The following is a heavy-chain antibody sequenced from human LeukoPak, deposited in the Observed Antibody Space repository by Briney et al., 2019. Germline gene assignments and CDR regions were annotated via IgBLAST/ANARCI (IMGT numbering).Heavy chain of an antibody. V-gene: IGHV3-23*01. CDR3: AKGKMTAFLNWFDP. Sequence: GSPRLYCAASGCTFNIYAMTWVIQAPRNGLVSVSLISGSGGSTYYADSVKGRFTISRDNSKNTLYLQMNSLRAEDTAVYYCAKGKMTAFLNWFDPWGQGTLVTVSS. CDR2: ISGSGGST. J-gene: IGHJ5*02. D-gene: IGHD2-21*02. CDR1: GCTFNIYA.